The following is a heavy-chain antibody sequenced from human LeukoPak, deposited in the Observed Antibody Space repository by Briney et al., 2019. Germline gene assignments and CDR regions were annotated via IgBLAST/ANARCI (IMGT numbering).Heavy chain of an antibody. D-gene: IGHD1-7*01. J-gene: IGHJ4*02. CDR1: GGSFSGYY. V-gene: IGHV4-34*01. CDR3: ARWDGSTDF. Sequence: PSETLSLTCAVYGGSFSGYYWTWIRQPPGKGLEGIGEVNHSGSTNYNPSLKSRVTISVDTSKNQFSLKLTSVTAADAAVYYCARWDGSTDFWGQGTLVTVSS. CDR2: VNHSGST.